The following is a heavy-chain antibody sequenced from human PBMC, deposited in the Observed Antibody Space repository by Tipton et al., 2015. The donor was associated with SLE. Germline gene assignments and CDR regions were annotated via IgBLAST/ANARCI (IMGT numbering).Heavy chain of an antibody. CDR3: ARALISGIEGGLDS. J-gene: IGHJ4*02. Sequence: SLRLSCAASGFTFSSYAMHWVRQAPGKGLEWVAVISYDASNKYYADSVKGRFTISRDNSKNTLYLQMNTLRVEDTAVYYCARALISGIEGGLDSWGQGTLVTVSS. CDR1: GFTFSSYA. D-gene: IGHD3-16*01. V-gene: IGHV3-30*04. CDR2: ISYDASNK.